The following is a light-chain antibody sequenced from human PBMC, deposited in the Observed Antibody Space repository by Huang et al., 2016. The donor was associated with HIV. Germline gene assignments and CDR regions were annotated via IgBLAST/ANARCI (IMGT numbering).Light chain of an antibody. CDR3: LQDHNYPRT. V-gene: IGKV1-6*01. Sequence: AIQMTQSPSSLSASVGDRVTITCRASQGITDDLAWYQQKPGKAPNLLISGASTLRSGVPSRFSGSGSGTDFTLTISSLQPEDYATYYCLQDHNYPRTFGQGTKVEI. CDR2: GAS. CDR1: QGITDD. J-gene: IGKJ1*01.